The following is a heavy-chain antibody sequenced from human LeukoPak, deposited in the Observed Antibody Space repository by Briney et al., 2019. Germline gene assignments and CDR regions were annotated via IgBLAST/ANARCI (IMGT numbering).Heavy chain of an antibody. D-gene: IGHD2-15*01. CDR2: FKTKYHQV. CDR1: GFTFSDYA. CDR3: AQQLGYCSGGTCYFTY. V-gene: IGHV3-23*05. J-gene: IGHJ1*01. Sequence: GGSLRLSCVASGFTFSDYAMNWVRQAPGKGLEWFSTFKTKYHQVYYAESVRGRFTISTDNSRNTVFLQMNSLRVDDTAVYYCAQQLGYCSGGTCYFTYWGQGTLVTVSS.